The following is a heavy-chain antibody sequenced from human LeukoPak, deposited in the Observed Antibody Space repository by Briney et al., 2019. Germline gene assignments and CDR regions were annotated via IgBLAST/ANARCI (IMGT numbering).Heavy chain of an antibody. CDR2: IRYDGSNK. Sequence: PGGSLRLSCAASGFTSSSYGMHWVRQAPGKGLEWVAFIRYDGSNKYYADSVKGRFTISRDNSKNTLYLQMNSLRADDTAVYYCAKGTYSSSSDWGQGTLATVSS. D-gene: IGHD6-6*01. J-gene: IGHJ4*02. CDR1: GFTSSSYG. CDR3: AKGTYSSSSD. V-gene: IGHV3-30*02.